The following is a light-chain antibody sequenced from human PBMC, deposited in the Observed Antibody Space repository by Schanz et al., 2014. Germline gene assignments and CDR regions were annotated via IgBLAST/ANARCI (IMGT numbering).Light chain of an antibody. CDR2: EGS. Sequence: QSALTQPASVSGSPGQSITISCTGTSSDVGSYNLVSWYQQHPGKAPKLMIYEGSKRPSGVSNRFSGSKSGNTAFLTISGLQAEDEADYYCCSYAGLSSWVFGGGTKLTVL. CDR3: CSYAGLSSWV. V-gene: IGLV2-23*01. J-gene: IGLJ3*02. CDR1: SSDVGSYNL.